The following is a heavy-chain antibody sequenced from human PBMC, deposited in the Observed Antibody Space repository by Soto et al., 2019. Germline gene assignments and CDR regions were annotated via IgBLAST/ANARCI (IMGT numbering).Heavy chain of an antibody. CDR3: ASSPVVAATPEGWFDP. D-gene: IGHD2-15*01. CDR1: GGSIRSYY. V-gene: IGHV4-59*08. CDR2: INYSGST. J-gene: IGHJ5*02. Sequence: QVQLQEAGPGLVKPSETLALTCTVSGGSIRSYYWSWIRQPPGKGLEWIGYINYSGSTNYNPFLKSRVTISVDTSKNQFSLKLSSVTAADTAVYYCASSPVVAATPEGWFDPWGQGTLVTVSS.